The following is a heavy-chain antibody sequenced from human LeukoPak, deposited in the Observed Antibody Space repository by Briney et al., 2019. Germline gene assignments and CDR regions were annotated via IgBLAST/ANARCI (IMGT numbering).Heavy chain of an antibody. D-gene: IGHD1-26*01. CDR3: ARDLATGIVGATRRVWFDP. Sequence: ASVKVSCKASGYTFTSYGISWVRQAPGQGLEWMGWISAYNGNTNYAQKLQGRVTMTTDTSTSTAYMELRSLRSDDTAVYYCARDLATGIVGATRRVWFDPWGQGTLVTVSS. CDR2: ISAYNGNT. CDR1: GYTFTSYG. V-gene: IGHV1-18*01. J-gene: IGHJ5*02.